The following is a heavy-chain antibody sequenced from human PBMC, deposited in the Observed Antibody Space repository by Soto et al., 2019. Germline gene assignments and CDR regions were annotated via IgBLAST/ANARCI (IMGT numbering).Heavy chain of an antibody. CDR3: ARGGRQLVW. CDR2: IYPGDSYT. CDR1: GYTFTNYW. D-gene: IGHD6-6*01. Sequence: PGESLKISCEASGYTFTNYWIAWVRQMPGKGLEWMGIIYPGDSYTTYSPSFQGQVTISADKSISTAYLQWSSLKASDSAMYYCARGGRQLVWWGEGTLVTVSS. V-gene: IGHV5-51*01. J-gene: IGHJ4*02.